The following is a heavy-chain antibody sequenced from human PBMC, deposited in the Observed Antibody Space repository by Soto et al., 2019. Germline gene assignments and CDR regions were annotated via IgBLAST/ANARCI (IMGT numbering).Heavy chain of an antibody. D-gene: IGHD6-6*01. CDR3: ASDRLSIAARHYYYYGMDF. CDR1: GYTFTSYD. J-gene: IGHJ6*02. CDR2: MNPNSGNT. Sequence: ASVKVSCKASGYTFTSYDINWVRQATGQGLEWMGWMNPNSGNTGYAQKFQGRVTMTRNTSISTAYMELSSLRSEDTAVYYCASDRLSIAARHYYYYGMDFWGQGTTVTVSS. V-gene: IGHV1-8*01.